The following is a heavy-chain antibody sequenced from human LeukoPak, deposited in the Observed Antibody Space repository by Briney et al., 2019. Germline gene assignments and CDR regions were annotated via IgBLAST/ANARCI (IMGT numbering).Heavy chain of an antibody. J-gene: IGHJ4*02. CDR2: IKPDGTTK. CDR1: GFPFSSYS. Sequence: PGGSLRLSCAASGFPFSSYSMTWVRQAPGKGLEWVANIKPDGTTKFYVDSVKGRFTISRDNDLNSLYIQMNSLRAEETAIYYCARSIPYGTTWYGRSDYWGQGTLVTVSS. V-gene: IGHV3-7*03. CDR3: ARSIPYGTTWYGRSDY. D-gene: IGHD2-21*01.